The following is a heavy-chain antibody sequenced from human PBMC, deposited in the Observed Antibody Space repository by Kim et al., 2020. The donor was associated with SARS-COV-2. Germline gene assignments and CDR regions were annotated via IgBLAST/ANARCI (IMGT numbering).Heavy chain of an antibody. Sequence: SETLSLTCAVYGGSFSGYYWSWIRQPPGKGLEWIGEINHSGSTNYNPSLKSRVTISVDTSKNQFSLKLSSVTAADTAVYYCARGLAVAAPGGYWGQGTLV. D-gene: IGHD6-19*01. CDR3: ARGLAVAAPGGY. CDR2: INHSGST. V-gene: IGHV4-34*01. J-gene: IGHJ4*02. CDR1: GGSFSGYY.